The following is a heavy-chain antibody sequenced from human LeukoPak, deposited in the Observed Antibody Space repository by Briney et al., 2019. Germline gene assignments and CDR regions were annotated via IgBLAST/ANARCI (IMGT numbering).Heavy chain of an antibody. CDR1: GDSISSGDYY. V-gene: IGHV4-30-4*01. Sequence: PSQTLSLTCTVSGDSISSGDYYWSWIRQPPGKGLEWIGYIHYSGSTFHTPSLKSQISISVDTSRNQCSLKLSSVTAADTAAYFCARGVGFKKPRTFDIWGQGTMVTVSS. CDR2: IHYSGST. CDR3: ARGVGFKKPRTFDI. J-gene: IGHJ3*02. D-gene: IGHD1-14*01.